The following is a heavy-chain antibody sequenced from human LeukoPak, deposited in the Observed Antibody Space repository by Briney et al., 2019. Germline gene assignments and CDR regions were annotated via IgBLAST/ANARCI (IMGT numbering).Heavy chain of an antibody. J-gene: IGHJ2*01. D-gene: IGHD5-12*01. CDR3: ARDRSGYESPPGWYFDL. CDR2: IYYSGTT. Sequence: SETLSLTCTVSGGSISGYYWSWIRQPPGKGLEWIGYIYYSGTTDYNPSLKSRVNISVDTSKNQSSLKLSSVTAADTAVYYCARDRSGYESPPGWYFDLWGRGTLVTVSS. CDR1: GGSISGYY. V-gene: IGHV4-59*01.